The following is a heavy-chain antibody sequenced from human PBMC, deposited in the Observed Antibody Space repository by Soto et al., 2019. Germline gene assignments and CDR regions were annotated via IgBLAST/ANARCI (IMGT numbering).Heavy chain of an antibody. V-gene: IGHV4-61*01. J-gene: IGHJ4*02. D-gene: IGHD1-7*01. CDR2: IYYSGST. CDR1: GCSVSSGSYY. Sequence: SETLSLTCTVSGCSVSSGSYYWSWIRQPPGKGLEWIGYIYYSGSTNYNPSLKSRVTISVDTSKNQFSLKLSSVTAADTAVYYCARDSLTGTTYYWGQGTLVTVSS. CDR3: ARDSLTGTTYY.